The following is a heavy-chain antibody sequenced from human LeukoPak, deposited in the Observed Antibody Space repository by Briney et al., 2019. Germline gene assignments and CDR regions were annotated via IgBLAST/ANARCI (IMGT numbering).Heavy chain of an antibody. CDR1: GFIFSNYA. J-gene: IGHJ4*02. V-gene: IGHV3-23*01. Sequence: GGSLRLSCAASGFIFSNYAMSWVRQAPGKGLERVSAISGSDDNTYYADSVRGRFTISRDNSKNTLYLQMNSLRAEDTAIYFCAKSRSGVSSCYNYWGQGTLVTVSS. D-gene: IGHD2-15*01. CDR2: ISGSDDNT. CDR3: AKSRSGVSSCYNY.